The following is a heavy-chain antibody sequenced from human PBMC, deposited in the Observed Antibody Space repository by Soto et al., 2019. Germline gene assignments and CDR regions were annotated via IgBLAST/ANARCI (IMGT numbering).Heavy chain of an antibody. Sequence: GPTLVNPTQTLTLTCTLSGISLSTSGVGLGWIRQTPGKALEWLALVYWNDDKHYSPSLKSRLTITKDTSKNQAILTMTNMDPVDTATYYCARGLATLPVFAFDIWGQGTVVTVSS. CDR2: VYWNDDK. J-gene: IGHJ3*02. CDR1: GISLSTSGVG. V-gene: IGHV2-5*01. CDR3: ARGLATLPVFAFDI. D-gene: IGHD1-1*01.